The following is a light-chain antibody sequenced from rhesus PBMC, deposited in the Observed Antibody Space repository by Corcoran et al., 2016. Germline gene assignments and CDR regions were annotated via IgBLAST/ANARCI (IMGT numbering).Light chain of an antibody. Sequence: QTVLTQPPSVSASPGQSVTISCTGSNNDIGGYDYVAWYQQHPGKAPKLLIHDVNQRPPGVSSRFSGSKFASTASLTISDLQPADEANYYCSSYAARNPIVFGFGTRLIVL. CDR3: SSYAARNPIV. V-gene: IGLV2-23*01. J-gene: IGLJ1*01. CDR2: DVN. CDR1: NNDIGGYDY.